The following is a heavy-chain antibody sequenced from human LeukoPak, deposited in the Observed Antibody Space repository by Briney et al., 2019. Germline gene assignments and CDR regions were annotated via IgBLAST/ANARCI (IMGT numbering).Heavy chain of an antibody. Sequence: SETLSLTCAVYGGSFSGYYWSWIRQPPGKGLEWIGEINHSGSTNYNPSLKSRVSISVDTSKNQFSLKLSSVTAADTAVYYCARVPKDIVVVPAAILDYWGQGTLVTVSS. CDR1: GGSFSGYY. CDR2: INHSGST. J-gene: IGHJ4*02. D-gene: IGHD2-2*01. V-gene: IGHV4-34*01. CDR3: ARVPKDIVVVPAAILDY.